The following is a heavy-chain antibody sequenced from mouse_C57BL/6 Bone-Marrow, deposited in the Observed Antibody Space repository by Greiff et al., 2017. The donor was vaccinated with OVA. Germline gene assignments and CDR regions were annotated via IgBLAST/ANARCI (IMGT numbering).Heavy chain of an antibody. CDR1: GFTFSDYG. CDR3: AILITIY. D-gene: IGHD1-1*02. V-gene: IGHV5-17*01. CDR2: ISSGSSTI. J-gene: IGHJ3*01. Sequence: EVKLVESGGGLVKPGGSLKLSCAASGFTFSDYGMHWVRQAPEKGLEWVAYISSGSSTIYYADTVQGRFTISRDNAKNTLFLQMTRLRSEDTAMYYCAILITIYWGQGTLVTVSA.